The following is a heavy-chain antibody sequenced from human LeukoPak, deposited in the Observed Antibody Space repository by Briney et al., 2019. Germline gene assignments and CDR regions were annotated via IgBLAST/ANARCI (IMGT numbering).Heavy chain of an antibody. J-gene: IGHJ4*02. CDR1: GYTFTTYW. Sequence: GESLRISCKGSGYTFTTYWIGWVRQMPGKGLEWMGVIYPGGSDTRYSPSFQGQVTISADKSISTAYLQWSSLKASDTAMYYCARPIYYNSDGPTTYYFDYWGQRTLVTVSS. CDR2: IYPGGSDT. D-gene: IGHD3-22*01. CDR3: ARPIYYNSDGPTTYYFDY. V-gene: IGHV5-51*01.